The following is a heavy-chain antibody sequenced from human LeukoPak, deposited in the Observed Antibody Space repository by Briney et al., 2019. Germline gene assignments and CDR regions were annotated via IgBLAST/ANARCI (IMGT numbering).Heavy chain of an antibody. D-gene: IGHD2-2*01. CDR3: ARGCSSTSCYVYYYGSSGLYYFDY. V-gene: IGHV4-34*01. CDR1: GGSSSHYY. CDR2: INHSGNT. J-gene: IGHJ4*02. Sequence: PSETLSLTCAVYGGSSSHYYWSWIRQPPGKGLEWIGEINHSGNTNYNPSLKSRVTISVDTAKNQFSLKLTSVISADTAVYYCARGCSSTSCYVYYYGSSGLYYFDYWGQGTLVTVSS.